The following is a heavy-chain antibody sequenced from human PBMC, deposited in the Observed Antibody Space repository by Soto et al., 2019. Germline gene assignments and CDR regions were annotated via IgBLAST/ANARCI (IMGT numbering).Heavy chain of an antibody. D-gene: IGHD3-9*01. V-gene: IGHV1-3*01. Sequence: QVQLVQSGAEVKKPGASVKVSCKASGYTFTSYAMHWVRQAPGQRLEWMGWINAGNGNTKYSQKFQGRVTITRDTSASTAYMELSSLRSEDTAVYYSARDILTGYPKYYFDYWGQGTLVTVSS. CDR3: ARDILTGYPKYYFDY. CDR1: GYTFTSYA. CDR2: INAGNGNT. J-gene: IGHJ4*02.